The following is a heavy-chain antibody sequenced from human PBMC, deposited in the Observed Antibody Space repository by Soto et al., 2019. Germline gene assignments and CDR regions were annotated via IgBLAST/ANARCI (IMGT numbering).Heavy chain of an antibody. V-gene: IGHV3-15*01. CDR1: GFTVSNAW. Sequence: PGGSLRLSCAASGFTVSNAWRIWVRQAPGKGLEWVGRITSKPHGGTTDYAAPVKGRFTISRDESTNTLYLQMNSLKTDDTSVYYCTAEPAAGYNWFDTWGQGTLVKVFS. D-gene: IGHD2-2*01. CDR2: ITSKPHGGTT. CDR3: TAEPAAGYNWFDT. J-gene: IGHJ5*02.